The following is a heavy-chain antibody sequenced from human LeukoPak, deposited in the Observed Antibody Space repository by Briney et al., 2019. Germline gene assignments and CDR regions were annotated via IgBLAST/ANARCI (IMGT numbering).Heavy chain of an antibody. CDR1: GYTFTSYA. D-gene: IGHD3-3*01. Sequence: ASVKVSCKASGYTFTSYAMNWVRQAPGQGLEWMGWINANTGNPTYAQGFTGRFVFSLDTSVSTAYLQISSLKAEDTAVYYCARASPSTIFGVVITDWFDPWGQGTLVTVSS. V-gene: IGHV7-4-1*02. CDR3: ARASPSTIFGVVITDWFDP. CDR2: INANTGNP. J-gene: IGHJ5*02.